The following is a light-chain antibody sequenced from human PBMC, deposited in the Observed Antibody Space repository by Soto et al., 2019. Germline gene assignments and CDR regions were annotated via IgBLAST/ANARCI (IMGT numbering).Light chain of an antibody. CDR2: ANT. Sequence: QSVLTQPPSVSGAPGQRVTISCTGSSSNIGAGYDVHWYLQLPGTAPKLLIYANTNRPSGVPDRFSGSKSGTSASLAITGLQVEDEADYYCQSYDSSLRGVFGGGTKVTVL. J-gene: IGLJ3*02. V-gene: IGLV1-40*01. CDR3: QSYDSSLRGV. CDR1: SSNIGAGYD.